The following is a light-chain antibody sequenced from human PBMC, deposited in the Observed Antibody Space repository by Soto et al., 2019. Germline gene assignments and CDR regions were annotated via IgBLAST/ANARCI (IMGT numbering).Light chain of an antibody. V-gene: IGKV1-5*01. J-gene: IGKJ1*01. Sequence: DIQMTQSPSTLSASVGDRVTITCRASQSISTWLAWYQQKPGKAPKLLIYDVSSLESGVPSRFSGSGSGTEFTLTISSLQHDDFATYYCQPYNSYKWTLGQGTKVDLK. CDR2: DVS. CDR3: QPYNSYKWT. CDR1: QSISTW.